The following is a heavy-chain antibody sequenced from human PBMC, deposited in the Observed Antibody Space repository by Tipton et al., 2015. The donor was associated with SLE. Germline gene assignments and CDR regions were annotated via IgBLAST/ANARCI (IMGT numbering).Heavy chain of an antibody. V-gene: IGHV4-39*07. CDR1: GGSISSSPYY. D-gene: IGHD5-12*01. Sequence: TLSLTCTVSGGSISSSPYYWGWIRQPPGKGLEWIGSIFYTGSTYYNPSLKSRVSFSIDTSKHQFSLKPNSVTAADTAVYYCARRHYSGPFDSWGQGTLVTVSS. CDR3: ARRHYSGPFDS. J-gene: IGHJ4*02. CDR2: IFYTGST.